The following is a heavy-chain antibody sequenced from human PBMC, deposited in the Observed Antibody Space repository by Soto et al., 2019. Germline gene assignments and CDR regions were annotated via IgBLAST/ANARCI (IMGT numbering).Heavy chain of an antibody. CDR3: AASIFYYGMDV. Sequence: LGESLKISCKGSGYTFTNYWIGWVRQMPGKGLDWMGIIYPGDSDTKYNPSFQGQVTISAXXXIXXXYXRXXXLXASDTAIYYCAASIFYYGMDVWGQGTTVTVSS. J-gene: IGHJ6*02. CDR1: GYTFTNYW. V-gene: IGHV5-51*01. CDR2: IYPGDSDT.